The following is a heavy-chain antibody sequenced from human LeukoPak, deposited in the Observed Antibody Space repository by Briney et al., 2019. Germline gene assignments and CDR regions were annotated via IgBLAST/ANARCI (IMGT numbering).Heavy chain of an antibody. CDR1: GYTFTSYG. CDR2: ISAYNGNT. V-gene: IGHV1-18*01. D-gene: IGHD3-3*01. J-gene: IGHJ4*02. Sequence: ASVKVSCKASGYTFTSYGISWVRQAPGQGLEWMGWISAYNGNTNYAQKLQGRVTVTTDTSTGTAYMELRSLRSDDTAVYYCARDQRAYDFWSGSYFDYWGQGTLVTVSS. CDR3: ARDQRAYDFWSGSYFDY.